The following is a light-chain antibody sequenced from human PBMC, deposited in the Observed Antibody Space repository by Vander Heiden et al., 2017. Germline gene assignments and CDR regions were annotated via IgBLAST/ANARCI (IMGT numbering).Light chain of an antibody. J-gene: IGKJ5*01. CDR3: QQSYSTPIT. Sequence: DIQQTPTPSSLSASVGDRGTITCRASRIISSYLNWYQQKPGNAPKLLIYAASSLQSGVPSRFSGSGSGTDFTLTISSLQPEDFATYYCQQSYSTPITFGQGTRLEIK. CDR2: AAS. CDR1: RIISSY. V-gene: IGKV1-39*01.